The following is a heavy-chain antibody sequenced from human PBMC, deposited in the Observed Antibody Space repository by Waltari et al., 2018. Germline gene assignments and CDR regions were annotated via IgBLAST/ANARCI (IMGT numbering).Heavy chain of an antibody. J-gene: IGHJ4*02. CDR3: ARVSKGIYFDY. CDR2: IKEDGTEE. CDR1: GFTFVNYW. Sequence: EVQLVESGGGLVQPGGSLRLSCTASGFTFVNYWMSWVRQAPRKGLQWVAYIKEDGTEESYLDSLKGRFTISRDDAKNSLHLQMNSLRVEDTAIYYCARVSKGIYFDYWGQGTLVTVSS. V-gene: IGHV3-7*04.